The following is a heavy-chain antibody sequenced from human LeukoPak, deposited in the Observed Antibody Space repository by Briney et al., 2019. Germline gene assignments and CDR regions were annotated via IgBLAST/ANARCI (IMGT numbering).Heavy chain of an antibody. V-gene: IGHV3-74*01. D-gene: IGHD3-16*01. CDR3: ARDRAYFLDY. CDR2: INSDGST. Sequence: GGSLRLSCAASGFTLSSDWMPWVRQAPGKGLVWVSRINSDGSTIYADSVEGRFTISRDNARNTFYLQMNSLRADDTAVYFCARDRAYFLDYWGQGTLVTVSS. J-gene: IGHJ4*02. CDR1: GFTLSSDW.